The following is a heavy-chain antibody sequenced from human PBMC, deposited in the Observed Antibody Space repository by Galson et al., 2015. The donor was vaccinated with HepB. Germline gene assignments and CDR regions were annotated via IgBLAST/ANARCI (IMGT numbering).Heavy chain of an antibody. V-gene: IGHV3-30*18. CDR3: AKGVAFWRGYYYYGMDV. J-gene: IGHJ6*02. D-gene: IGHD3-3*01. CDR1: GFIFSSYH. Sequence: SLRLSCAASGFIFSSYHMHWVRQAPGKGLEWVAIISYMGSNEYYADSVKGRFTISRDNSNNTLFLQMNSLRPEDTAVYYCAKGVAFWRGYYYYGMDVWGHGTTVTVSS. CDR2: ISYMGSNE.